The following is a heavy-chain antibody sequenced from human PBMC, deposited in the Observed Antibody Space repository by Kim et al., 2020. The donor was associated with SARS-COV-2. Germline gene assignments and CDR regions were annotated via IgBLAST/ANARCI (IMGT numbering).Heavy chain of an antibody. V-gene: IGHV1-69*13. J-gene: IGHJ5*02. CDR2: IIPIFGTA. CDR3: AEEGYGYNFFDP. Sequence: SVKVSCKASGGTFSSYAISWVRQAPGQGLEWMGGIIPIFGTANYAQKFQGRVTITADESTSTAYMELSSLRSEDTAVYYCAEEGYGYNFFDPWGQGTLVTVSS. D-gene: IGHD5-12*01. CDR1: GGTFSSYA.